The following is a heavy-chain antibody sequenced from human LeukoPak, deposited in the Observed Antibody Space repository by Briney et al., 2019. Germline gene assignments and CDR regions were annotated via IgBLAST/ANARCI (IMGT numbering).Heavy chain of an antibody. D-gene: IGHD5-24*01. Sequence: GGSLRLSCAASGFTVSSNYMSWVRQAPGKGLEWVSVIYSGGSTYYADSVKGRFTVSRDNSKNTLYLQMNSLRAEDTAVYYCASSGRDGYNWYYYGMDAWGQGTTVTVSS. CDR1: GFTVSSNY. V-gene: IGHV3-66*01. J-gene: IGHJ6*02. CDR2: IYSGGST. CDR3: ASSGRDGYNWYYYGMDA.